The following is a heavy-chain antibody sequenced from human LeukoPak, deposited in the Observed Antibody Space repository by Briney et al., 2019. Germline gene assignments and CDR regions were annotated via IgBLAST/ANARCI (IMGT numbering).Heavy chain of an antibody. V-gene: IGHV4-39*01. CDR1: GDSISSGPYY. J-gene: IGHJ5*02. Sequence: PSETLSLTCTVSGDSISSGPYYWGWIRQPPGKGLEWIGTIYYSVSAYYNPSLKSRVTISVDTSKNQFSLKLSSVTAADTAVYYCARGSCSGGSCWNWFDPWGQGTLVTVSS. CDR2: IYYSVSA. CDR3: ARGSCSGGSCWNWFDP. D-gene: IGHD2-15*01.